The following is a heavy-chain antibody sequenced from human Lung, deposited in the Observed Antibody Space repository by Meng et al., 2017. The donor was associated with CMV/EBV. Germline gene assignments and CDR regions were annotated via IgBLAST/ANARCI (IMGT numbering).Heavy chain of an antibody. J-gene: IGHJ4*02. CDR3: ARDLGYCSRTSCYMFYFDY. V-gene: IGHV3-21*01. CDR1: GFSFNTYT. Sequence: GESLKISCAASGFSFNTYTLNWVRQAPGKGLEWVSSVSDGGDYVYYADSVKGRFTISRDNARNSLFLQMNSLRAEDTAVYYCARDLGYCSRTSCYMFYFDYWGQGTLVTVSS. D-gene: IGHD2-2*02. CDR2: VSDGGDYV.